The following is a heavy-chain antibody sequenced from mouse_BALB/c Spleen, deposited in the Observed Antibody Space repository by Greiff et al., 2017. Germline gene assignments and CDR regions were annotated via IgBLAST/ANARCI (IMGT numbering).Heavy chain of an antibody. V-gene: IGHV1-69*02. CDR2: IYPSDSYT. Sequence: QVQLQQPGAELVRPGASVKLSCKASGYTFTSYWINWVKQRPGQGLEWIGNIYPSDSYTNYNQKFKDRATLTVDKSSSTAYMQLSSPTSEDSAVYYCTWDGFDYWGQGTTLTVSS. CDR1: GYTFTSYW. J-gene: IGHJ2*01. D-gene: IGHD2-3*01. CDR3: TWDGFDY.